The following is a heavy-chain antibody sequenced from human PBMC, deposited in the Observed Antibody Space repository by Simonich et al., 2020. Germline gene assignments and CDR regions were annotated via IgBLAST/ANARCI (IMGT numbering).Heavy chain of an antibody. J-gene: IGHJ4*02. CDR2: FDPEDGET. V-gene: IGHV1-24*01. D-gene: IGHD5-12*01. CDR3: ATGNLPTTQGGVFDY. Sequence: VHGGAEVKKPGASVKVSCKVSGYTLTELSMHSVRQAPGKGLEWMGGFDPEDGETIYAQKFQGRVTMTEDTSTDTAYMELSSLRSEDTAVYYCATGNLPTTQGGVFDYWGQATLVTVSS. CDR1: GYTLTELS.